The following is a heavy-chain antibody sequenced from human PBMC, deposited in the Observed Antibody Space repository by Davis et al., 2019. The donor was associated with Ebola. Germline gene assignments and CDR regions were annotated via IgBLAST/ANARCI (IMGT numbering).Heavy chain of an antibody. J-gene: IGHJ4*02. Sequence: GESLKISCAASGFTFSDYYMSWIRQAPGKGLEWVSYISSSGSTIYYADSVKGRFTISRDNAKNSLYLQMNSLRAEDTAVYYCARGDSYYDPSGYYAGPEAPDHWGQGTLVSVSS. CDR1: GFTFSDYY. CDR3: ARGDSYYDPSGYYAGPEAPDH. D-gene: IGHD3-22*01. CDR2: ISSSGSTI. V-gene: IGHV3-11*01.